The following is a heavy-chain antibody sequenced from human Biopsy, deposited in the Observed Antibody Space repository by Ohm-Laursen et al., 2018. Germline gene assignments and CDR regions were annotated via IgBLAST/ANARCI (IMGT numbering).Heavy chain of an antibody. CDR1: GYTLTELS. CDR2: FAPENGKT. V-gene: IGHV1-24*01. Sequence: SVKVSCKVSGYTLTELSMHWVRQAPGKGLEWMGGFAPENGKTVYAQNFQARVSMTENTSTDTAYMELRSLRSEDTAVYYCAADINVWNVNYWGQGTQVTVSS. D-gene: IGHD1-1*01. J-gene: IGHJ4*02. CDR3: AADINVWNVNY.